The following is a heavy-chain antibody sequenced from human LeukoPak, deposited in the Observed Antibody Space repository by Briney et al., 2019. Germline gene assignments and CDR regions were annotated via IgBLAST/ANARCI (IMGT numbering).Heavy chain of an antibody. J-gene: IGHJ4*02. V-gene: IGHV3-48*04. Sequence: GGSLRLSCAASGFTFSTYGMNWVRQAPGKGLQWVSYISSSSSTIYYADSVKGRFTISRDNAKNSLYLQMNSLRAEDTAVYYCTGEGSSYYFDYWGQGTLVTVSS. CDR3: TGEGSSYYFDY. CDR1: GFTFSTYG. CDR2: ISSSSSTI.